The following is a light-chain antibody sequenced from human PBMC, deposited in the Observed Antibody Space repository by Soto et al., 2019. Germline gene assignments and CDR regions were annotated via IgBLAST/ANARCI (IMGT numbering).Light chain of an antibody. CDR2: SNN. J-gene: IGLJ2*01. V-gene: IGLV1-47*02. Sequence: QSVLTQPPSASGTPGQTIRISCSGSTSNIGSNYVYWYQQLPGTAPKLLIYSNNERPSGVPDRFSGSKSGTSASLAISGLRSEDEADYYCASWDDSLSGLVFGGGTKLTVL. CDR3: ASWDDSLSGLV. CDR1: TSNIGSNY.